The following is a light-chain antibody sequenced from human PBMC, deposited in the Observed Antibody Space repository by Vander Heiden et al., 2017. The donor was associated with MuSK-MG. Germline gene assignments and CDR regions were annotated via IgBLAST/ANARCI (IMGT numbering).Light chain of an antibody. CDR2: DAS. Sequence: DIQLTQSPSSLSASVGDRVTITCQASQDISNYLNWYQQTPGKAPKLLIYDASNLETGVPSRFSGSGSGTDFTFTISSLQPEDIATYYCQQYDNPYTFGQGTKVEIK. CDR3: QQYDNPYT. J-gene: IGKJ2*01. V-gene: IGKV1-33*01. CDR1: QDISNY.